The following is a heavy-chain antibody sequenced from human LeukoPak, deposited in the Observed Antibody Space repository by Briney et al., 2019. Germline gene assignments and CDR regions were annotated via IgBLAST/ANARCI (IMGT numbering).Heavy chain of an antibody. J-gene: IGHJ4*02. V-gene: IGHV3-23*01. CDR2: ISGSGGTT. D-gene: IGHD5-24*01. CDR3: AKSPHGCSSYFDY. CDR1: GLTFNGHA. Sequence: GGPLRLSCAASGLTFNGHAMNWVRQAPGKGLEWVSSISGSGGTTYYADSVKGRFTISRDNSKDTVFLQMNSLRVEDTAVYYCAKSPHGCSSYFDYWGQGTLVTVSS.